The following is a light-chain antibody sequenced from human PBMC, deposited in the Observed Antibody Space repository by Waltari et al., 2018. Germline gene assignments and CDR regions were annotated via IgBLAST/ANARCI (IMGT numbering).Light chain of an antibody. J-gene: IGKJ2*01. CDR1: QGINTY. CDR2: AAS. V-gene: IGKV1-8*01. CDR3: QQYYNYPYT. Sequence: IRMTQSPSSFSASTGDRVTMTCRASQGINTYVAWYQQKPGKAPKLLIYAASTLQSGVPSRFSGSGSGTDFTLTISCLQSEDFATYYCQQYYNYPYTFGQGTKVEIK.